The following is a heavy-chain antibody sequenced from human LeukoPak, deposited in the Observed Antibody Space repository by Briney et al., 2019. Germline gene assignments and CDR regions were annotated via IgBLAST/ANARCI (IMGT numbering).Heavy chain of an antibody. V-gene: IGHV3-33*01. CDR1: GFTLRSYG. J-gene: IGHJ4*02. Sequence: PGGSLRLSCAASGFTLRSYGMHWVRQAPGEGREWVAVIWHDGSVLDDSESVKGLFTVSSDNRKNTLYLQMNTLRAEDTAVYYCARGNSYGPREFDYWGQGTLVTVSS. CDR3: ARGNSYGPREFDY. D-gene: IGHD5-18*01. CDR2: IWHDGSVL.